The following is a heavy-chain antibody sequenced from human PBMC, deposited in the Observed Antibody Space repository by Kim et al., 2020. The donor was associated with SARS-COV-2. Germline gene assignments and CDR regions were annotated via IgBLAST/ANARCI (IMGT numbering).Heavy chain of an antibody. CDR3: ARHGGSTRRITMIVVGSGALNGMDV. CDR2: ISSSSSYI. D-gene: IGHD3-22*01. CDR1: GFTFSSYS. V-gene: IGHV3-21*04. J-gene: IGHJ6*02. Sequence: GGSLRLSCAASGFTFSSYSMNWVRQAPGKGLEWVSSISSSSSYIYYADSVKGRFTISRDNAKNSLYLQMNSLRAEDTAVYYCARHGGSTRRITMIVVGSGALNGMDVWGQGTTVTVSS.